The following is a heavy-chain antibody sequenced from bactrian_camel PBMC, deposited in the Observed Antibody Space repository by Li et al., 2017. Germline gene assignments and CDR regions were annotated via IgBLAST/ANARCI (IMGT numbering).Heavy chain of an antibody. V-gene: IGHV3S55*01. CDR3: AATKYGDGCPAGDWTAMGVYIY. D-gene: IGHD3*01. CDR2: ISSDGST. CDR1: GDHQRSYC. Sequence: HVQLVESGGGSVQAGGSLRLSCDTSGDHQRSYCMGWFRQAPGNECELVSTISSDGSTYHAGSVKGRFTISRANAKNAIVLQMNSLKPDDAATYYCAATKYGDGCPAGDWTAMGVYIYWGQGTQVTV. J-gene: IGHJ4*01.